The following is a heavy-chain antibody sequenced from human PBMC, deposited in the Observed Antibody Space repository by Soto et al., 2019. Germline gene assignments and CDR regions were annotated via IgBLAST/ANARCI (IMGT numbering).Heavy chain of an antibody. D-gene: IGHD3-9*01. CDR1: RYTFTSHG. Sequence: QIQLMQSGGDVKTPGASLKVSCTTSRYTFTSHGIAWVRQAPGQGLEWMGWISTFTGKTDYAQKFQGRVTMTADTSTSTAHTELRSLRSDDTGVYYCARLLTEGATFREDAFDLWGPGTKVTVSS. CDR2: ISTFTGKT. J-gene: IGHJ3*01. CDR3: ARLLTEGATFREDAFDL. V-gene: IGHV1-18*01.